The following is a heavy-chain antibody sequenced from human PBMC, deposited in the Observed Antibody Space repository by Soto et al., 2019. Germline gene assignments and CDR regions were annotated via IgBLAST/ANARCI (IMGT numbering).Heavy chain of an antibody. CDR1: GYTVTSYY. CDR3: ARDFALRFLESSLSSYADYYYYYGMDA. D-gene: IGHD3-3*01. CDR2: INPSGGST. V-gene: IGHV1-46*01. Sequence: GASVKVSCKASGYTVTSYYMHWVRQAPGQGLEGMGIINPSGGSTSYAQKFQGRVTMTRDTSTSTVYMELSSLRSEDTAVYYCARDFALRFLESSLSSYADYYYYYGMDAWGQGTTVTVSS. J-gene: IGHJ6*02.